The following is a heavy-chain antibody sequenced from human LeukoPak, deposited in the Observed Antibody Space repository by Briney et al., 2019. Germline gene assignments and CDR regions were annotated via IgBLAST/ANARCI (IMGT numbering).Heavy chain of an antibody. CDR1: GGSISSGSYY. V-gene: IGHV4-61*02. CDR3: ARVTTGGYYNY. CDR2: IYTSGST. Sequence: MPSETLSLTCTVSGGSISSGSYYWSGIRQPAGKGLEWIGRIYTSGSTNYNPSLKSRVTISLDTSENHFSLKLSSVTAADTAVYYCARVTTGGYYNYWGQGTLVTVSS. J-gene: IGHJ4*02. D-gene: IGHD3-22*01.